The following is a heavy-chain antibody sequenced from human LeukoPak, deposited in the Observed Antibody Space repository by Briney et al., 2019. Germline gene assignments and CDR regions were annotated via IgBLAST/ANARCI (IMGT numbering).Heavy chain of an antibody. CDR3: ARVVYCSRTSCPLDC. CDR1: GFTFSSYW. CDR2: INGDASST. Sequence: PGGSLRLSCGASGFTFSSYWMHWVRQAPGKGLVWVSRINGDASSTAYADSVKGRFTISRDNAKNTLYLQMNSLRAEDTAIYYCARVVYCSRTSCPLDCWGQGTLVTVSS. D-gene: IGHD2-2*01. V-gene: IGHV3-74*01. J-gene: IGHJ4*02.